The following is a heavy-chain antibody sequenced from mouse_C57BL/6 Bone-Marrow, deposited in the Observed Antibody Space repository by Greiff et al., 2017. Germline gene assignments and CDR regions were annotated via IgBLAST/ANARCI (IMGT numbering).Heavy chain of an antibody. D-gene: IGHD1-1*01. CDR3: ARDPITTVVSDD. J-gene: IGHJ2*01. V-gene: IGHV1-81*01. Sequence: QVQLQQSGAELARPGASVKLSCKASGYTFTSYGISWVKQRTGQGLEWIGEIYPRSGNTYYNEKFEGKATLTADKSSSTAYMELRSLTSEDSAVYFCARDPITTVVSDDWGQGTTLTVSS. CDR1: GYTFTSYG. CDR2: IYPRSGNT.